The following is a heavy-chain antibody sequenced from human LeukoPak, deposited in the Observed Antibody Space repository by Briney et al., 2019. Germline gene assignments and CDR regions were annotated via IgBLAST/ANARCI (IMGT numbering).Heavy chain of an antibody. CDR2: ISGGGNST. CDR1: GFTFSSYG. CDR3: ARVAEAAAFDY. D-gene: IGHD6-13*01. V-gene: IGHV3-21*01. Sequence: GGSLRLSCAASGFTFSSYGMNWVRQAPGKGLEWVAVISGGGNSTYYADSVKGRFTVSRDNAKNSLYLQMNSLRADDTAVYYCARVAEAAAFDYWGQGTLVTVSS. J-gene: IGHJ4*02.